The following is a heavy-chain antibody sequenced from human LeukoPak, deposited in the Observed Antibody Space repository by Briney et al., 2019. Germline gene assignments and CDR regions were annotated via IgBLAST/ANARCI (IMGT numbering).Heavy chain of an antibody. V-gene: IGHV4-59*01. D-gene: IGHD2-21*02. Sequence: SETLSLTCTVSGGSISSYYWSWIRQPPGKGLEWIGYIYYSGSTNYNPSLKSRVTISVDTSKNQFSLKLSSVTAADTAVYYCARVAYCGGDCYSFYFDYWGQGTLVTVSS. J-gene: IGHJ4*02. CDR2: IYYSGST. CDR1: GGSISSYY. CDR3: ARVAYCGGDCYSFYFDY.